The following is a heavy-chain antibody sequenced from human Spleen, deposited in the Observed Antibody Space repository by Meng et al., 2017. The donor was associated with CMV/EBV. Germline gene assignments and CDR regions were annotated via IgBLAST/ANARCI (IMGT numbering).Heavy chain of an antibody. CDR1: GYSFSNYW. CDR3: ARAFYGSGSYYKHYYYYGMDV. V-gene: IGHV5-51*01. J-gene: IGHJ6*02. D-gene: IGHD3-10*01. CDR2: IYPGDSDT. Sequence: GESLKISCEGSGYSFSNYWIDWVRQMPGKGLEWMGIIYPGDSDTRYSPSFQGQVTVSADKSISTAYLQWSSLKASDTAMYYCARAFYGSGSYYKHYYYYGMDVWGQGTTVTVSS.